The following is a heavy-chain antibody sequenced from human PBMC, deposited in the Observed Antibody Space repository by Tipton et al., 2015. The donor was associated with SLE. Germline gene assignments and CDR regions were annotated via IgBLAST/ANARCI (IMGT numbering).Heavy chain of an antibody. J-gene: IGHJ6*02. V-gene: IGHV5-51*01. CDR2: IYPDDSDT. CDR1: GYSFTSYW. Sequence: QLVQSGAEVKKPGESLKISCKGSGYSFTSYWIGWVRQMPGKGLEWMGIIYPDDSDTRYSPSFQGQVTVSADKSISTAYLQWSSLKASDTAMYYCARSLFDYDSSNGMDVWGQGTTVTVSS. CDR3: ARSLFDYDSSNGMDV. D-gene: IGHD3-22*01.